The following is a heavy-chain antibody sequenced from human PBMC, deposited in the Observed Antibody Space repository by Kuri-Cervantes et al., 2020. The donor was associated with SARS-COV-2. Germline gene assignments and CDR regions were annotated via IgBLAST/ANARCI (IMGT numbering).Heavy chain of an antibody. CDR3: AKCLRADSWSFDS. J-gene: IGHJ5*01. Sequence: GGSLRLSCAASGFTFSNAWMNWVRQAPGKGLEWVGCIKSKTDGGTTDYAAPVKGRFTISRDDSKNTLYLQMNSLKTEDTAVYYCAKCLRADSWSFDSWGQGTLVTVSS. D-gene: IGHD3-10*01. CDR2: IKSKTDGGTT. CDR1: GFTFSNAW. V-gene: IGHV3-15*07.